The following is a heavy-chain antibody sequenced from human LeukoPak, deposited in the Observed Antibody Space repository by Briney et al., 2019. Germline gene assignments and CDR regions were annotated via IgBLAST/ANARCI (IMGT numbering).Heavy chain of an antibody. Sequence: PSGTLSLTCAVSGGSISSSNWWSWVRQPPGKGLEWIGEIYHSGSTNYNPSLKSRVTISVDKSKNQFSLKLSSVTAADTAVCYCAGEYSSSSAFDYWGQGTLVTVSS. CDR1: GGSISSSNW. D-gene: IGHD6-6*01. CDR2: IYHSGST. V-gene: IGHV4-4*02. CDR3: AGEYSSSSAFDY. J-gene: IGHJ4*02.